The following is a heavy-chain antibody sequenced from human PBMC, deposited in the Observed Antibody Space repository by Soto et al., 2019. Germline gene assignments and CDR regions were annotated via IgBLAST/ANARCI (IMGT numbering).Heavy chain of an antibody. CDR3: ARDREREQLGYYGVDV. CDR2: ISYDGSHK. Sequence: QVQVVESGGGVVQPGRSLRLSCVASGFSFSHYGMQWVRQAPGKGLEWVAVISYDGSHKYYGESVTCRFTISRDNYKNTLYLQMNSLRPDDTALYFCARDREREQLGYYGVDVWGQGTTVAVSS. D-gene: IGHD6-13*01. J-gene: IGHJ6*02. V-gene: IGHV3-30*03. CDR1: GFSFSHYG.